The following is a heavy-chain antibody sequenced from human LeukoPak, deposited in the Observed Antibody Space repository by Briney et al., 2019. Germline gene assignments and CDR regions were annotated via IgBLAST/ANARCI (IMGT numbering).Heavy chain of an antibody. D-gene: IGHD6-13*01. V-gene: IGHV3-30-3*01. CDR2: ISYDGSNK. CDR1: GFTFSSYA. CDR3: ARVGYLRSWYYFDY. J-gene: IGHJ4*02. Sequence: PGRSLRLSCAASGFTFSSYAMHWVRQAPGKGLEWVAVISYDGSNKYYADSVKGRFTISRDNSKNTLYLQMNSLRAEDTAVYYCARVGYLRSWYYFDYWGQGTLVTVSS.